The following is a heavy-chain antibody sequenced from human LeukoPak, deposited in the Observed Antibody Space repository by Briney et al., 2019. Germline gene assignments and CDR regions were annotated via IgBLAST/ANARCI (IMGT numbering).Heavy chain of an antibody. J-gene: IGHJ4*02. CDR3: ATDGSDSGYDYWDY. Sequence: GSSVKVSCKASGGTFSSYAISWVRQAPGQGLEWMGGIIPIFGTANYAQKFQGRVTITADESTSTAYMELSSLRSEDTAVYYCATDGSDSGYDYWDYWGQGTLVTVSS. CDR2: IIPIFGTA. CDR1: GGTFSSYA. D-gene: IGHD5-12*01. V-gene: IGHV1-69*13.